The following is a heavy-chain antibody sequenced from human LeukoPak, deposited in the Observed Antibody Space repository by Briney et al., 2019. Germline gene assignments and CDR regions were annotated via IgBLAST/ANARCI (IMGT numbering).Heavy chain of an antibody. D-gene: IGHD1/OR15-1a*01. CDR1: GGAIRSHY. CDR3: ARGEHSVDS. V-gene: IGHV4-4*07. J-gene: IGHJ4*02. Sequence: PSETLSLTCTVSGGAIRSHYWNWIRQPAGKGLEWIGRIYSSGYTNDNPFLKSRITMSVDMSENQFSLRLNSVTAADTAVYYCARGEHSVDSWGQGMLVTVSS. CDR2: IYSSGYT.